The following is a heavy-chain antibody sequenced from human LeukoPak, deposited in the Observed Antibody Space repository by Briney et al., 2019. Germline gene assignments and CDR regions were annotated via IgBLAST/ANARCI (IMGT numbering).Heavy chain of an antibody. CDR1: GYTFTGYY. CDR3: ARASLQLKYYYYYYMDV. D-gene: IGHD5-18*01. J-gene: IGHJ6*03. CDR2: INPNSGGT. V-gene: IGHV1-2*02. Sequence: GASAKVSCKASGYTFTGYYMHWVRQAPGQGLEWMGWINPNSGGTNYAQKFQGRVTMTRDTSISTAYMELSRLRSDDTAVYYCARASLQLKYYYYYYMDVWGKGTTVTISS.